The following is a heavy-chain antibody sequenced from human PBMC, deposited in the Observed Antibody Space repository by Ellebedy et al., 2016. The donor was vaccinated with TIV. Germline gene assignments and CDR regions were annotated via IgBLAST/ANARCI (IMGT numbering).Heavy chain of an antibody. J-gene: IGHJ4*02. CDR3: ARDPTARSTVTGLGDY. Sequence: GESLKISCAASGFTFSSYGMHWVRQAPGKGLEWVSAISGSGGSTHYAASVKGRFTISRDNAKNSLYLQMNSLRAEDTAVYYCARDPTARSTVTGLGDYWGQGTLVTVSS. CDR1: GFTFSSYG. D-gene: IGHD4-17*01. V-gene: IGHV3-48*01. CDR2: ISGSGGST.